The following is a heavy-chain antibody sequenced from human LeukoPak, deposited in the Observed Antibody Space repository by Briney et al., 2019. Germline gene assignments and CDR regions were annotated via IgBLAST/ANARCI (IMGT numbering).Heavy chain of an antibody. CDR1: RFRFRDYA. D-gene: IGHD3-22*01. J-gene: IGHJ4*02. CDR3: ARDQYFDSSGYHYGTLDY. CDR2: IPYDGSNK. V-gene: IGHV3-30-3*01. Sequence: GGSLRLSCAAARFRFRDYARDWRRQAPGKGLEWVAVIPYDGSNKYYADSVKGRFTISRDNAKNSLYLQMNSLRDEDTAVYYSARDQYFDSSGYHYGTLDYWGQGTLVTVSS.